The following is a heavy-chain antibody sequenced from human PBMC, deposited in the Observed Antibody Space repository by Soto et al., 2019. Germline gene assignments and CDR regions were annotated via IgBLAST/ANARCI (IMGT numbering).Heavy chain of an antibody. CDR1: GGTFSSYA. V-gene: IGHV1-69*13. CDR2: IIPIFGTA. CDR3: ARQKKEYNWFDP. J-gene: IGHJ5*02. Sequence: GASVKVSCKASGGTFSSYAISWVRQAPGQGLEWMGGIIPIFGTANYAQKFQGRVTITADESTSTAYMELSSLRSEDTAVYYCARQKKEYNWFDPWGQGTLVTVSS.